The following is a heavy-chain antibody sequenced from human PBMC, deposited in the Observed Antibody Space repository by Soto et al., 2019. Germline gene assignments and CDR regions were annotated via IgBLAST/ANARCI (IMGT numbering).Heavy chain of an antibody. CDR1: GFTFSDYA. D-gene: IGHD6-19*01. CDR2: VSHDGRNT. Sequence: GGSLRLSCAASGFTFSDYAMHWVRQAPGKGLEWVAVVSHDGRNTHYADSVKGRFTISRDSSKDTVSLEMTSLRAEDTAVYYCAKGERQWLVTSDFNYWGQGALVTVSS. J-gene: IGHJ4*02. CDR3: AKGERQWLVTSDFNY. V-gene: IGHV3-30*18.